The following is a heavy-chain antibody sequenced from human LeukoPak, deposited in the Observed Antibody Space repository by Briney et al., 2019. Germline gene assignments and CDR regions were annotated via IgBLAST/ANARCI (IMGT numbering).Heavy chain of an antibody. V-gene: IGHV4-59*01. Sequence: SETLSLTCTVSGGSITSYYWSWIRHPPERGLGWVWYIYYSVSTNYNPSIESRVTISVDTSKNQFSLKLSSVTAADTAVYYCARVKDDSSGYSHDAFDIWGQGTMVTVSS. D-gene: IGHD3-22*01. CDR1: GGSITSYY. J-gene: IGHJ3*02. CDR3: ARVKDDSSGYSHDAFDI. CDR2: IYYSVST.